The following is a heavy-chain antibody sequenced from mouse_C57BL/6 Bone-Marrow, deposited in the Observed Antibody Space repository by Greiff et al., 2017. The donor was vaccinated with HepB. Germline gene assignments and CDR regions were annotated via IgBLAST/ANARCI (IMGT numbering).Heavy chain of an antibody. D-gene: IGHD1-1*01. J-gene: IGHJ1*03. CDR1: GISITTGNYR. CDR2: IYYSGTI. Sequence: DVQLVESGPGLVKPSQPVFLTCTVTGISITTGNYRWSWIRQFPGNKLEWIGYIYYSGTITYNPSLTSRTTITRDTPKNQFFLEMNSLTAEDTATYYCARDTRLNYGSSYWYFDVWGTGTTVTVSS. V-gene: IGHV3-5*01. CDR3: ARDTRLNYGSSYWYFDV.